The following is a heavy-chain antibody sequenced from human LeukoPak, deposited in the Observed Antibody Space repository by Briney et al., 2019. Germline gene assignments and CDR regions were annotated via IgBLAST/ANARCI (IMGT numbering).Heavy chain of an antibody. J-gene: IGHJ1*01. Sequence: GGSLRLSCAASGFIFSSYEMNWVRQAPGKGLEWVSYISSSGSTRYYADSVRGRFTISRDNAKNSLYLQMNSLRAEDTAVYYCARASSYYDRSGYEYFQHWGQGTLVTVSS. CDR3: ARASSYYDRSGYEYFQH. V-gene: IGHV3-48*03. D-gene: IGHD3-22*01. CDR2: ISSSGSTR. CDR1: GFIFSSYE.